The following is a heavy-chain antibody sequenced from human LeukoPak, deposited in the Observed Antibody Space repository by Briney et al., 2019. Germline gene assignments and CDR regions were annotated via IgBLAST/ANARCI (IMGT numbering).Heavy chain of an antibody. D-gene: IGHD3-10*01. Sequence: PSETLSLTCTVSGGSISSYYWSWIRQPPGKGLEWIGYIYYSGSTNYNPSLKSRVTIPVDTSKNQFSLKLSSVTAADTAVYYCARVLPVRGVISWFDPWGQGTLVTVSS. CDR2: IYYSGST. V-gene: IGHV4-59*01. CDR1: GGSISSYY. J-gene: IGHJ5*02. CDR3: ARVLPVRGVISWFDP.